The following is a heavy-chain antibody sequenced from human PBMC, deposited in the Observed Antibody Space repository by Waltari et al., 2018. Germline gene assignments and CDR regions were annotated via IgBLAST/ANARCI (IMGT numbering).Heavy chain of an antibody. CDR3: ARALVLVTYFDY. D-gene: IGHD3-9*01. V-gene: IGHV4-38-2*01. Sequence: QVQLQESGPGLVKPSETLSLTCAVSGYSISSGYYWVWIRQPPGKGLEWIGSIYHSGSTYYNPSLKSRVTISVDTSKNQFSLKLSSVTAADTAVYYCARALVLVTYFDYWGQGTLVTVSS. J-gene: IGHJ4*02. CDR1: GYSISSGYY. CDR2: IYHSGST.